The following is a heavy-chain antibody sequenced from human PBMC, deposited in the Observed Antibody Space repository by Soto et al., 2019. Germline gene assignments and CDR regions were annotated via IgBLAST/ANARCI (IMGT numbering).Heavy chain of an antibody. V-gene: IGHV1-69*06. CDR3: ARERQNYYYDSSGYSNLVFDY. J-gene: IGHJ4*02. CDR2: IIPIFGTA. Sequence: SVKVSCKASGGTFSSYAISWVRQAPGQGLEWMGGIIPIFGTANYAQKFQGRVTITADKSTSTAYMELSSLRSEDTAVYYCARERQNYYYDSSGYSNLVFDYAGQGTLV. D-gene: IGHD3-22*01. CDR1: GGTFSSYA.